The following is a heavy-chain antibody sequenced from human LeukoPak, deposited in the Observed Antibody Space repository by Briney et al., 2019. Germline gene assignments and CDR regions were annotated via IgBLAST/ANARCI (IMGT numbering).Heavy chain of an antibody. CDR1: DGSISSYY. CDR3: ASLYGDYVGLAY. Sequence: SETLSLTCTVSDGSISSYYWSWIRQPPGKGLEWIGYIYYSGSTNYNPSLKSRVTISVDTSKNQFSLKLSSVTAADTAVYYCASLYGDYVGLAYWGQGTLVTVSS. V-gene: IGHV4-59*01. CDR2: IYYSGST. D-gene: IGHD4-17*01. J-gene: IGHJ4*02.